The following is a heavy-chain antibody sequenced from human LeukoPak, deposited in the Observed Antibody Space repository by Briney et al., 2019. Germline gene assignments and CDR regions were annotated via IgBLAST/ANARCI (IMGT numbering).Heavy chain of an antibody. CDR2: ISGSGDAT. D-gene: IGHD2-2*01. V-gene: IGHV3-23*01. CDR3: AKGSRILPVAYCDY. CDR1: GFTFSNYA. J-gene: IGHJ4*02. Sequence: TGGSLRLSCEASGFTFSNYAMSWVRQAPGKGLEWVSAISGSGDATYYADSVKGRFTVSRDNSKNTVYLQMNSLRPEDTAVYYCAKGSRILPVAYCDYWGQGTLVIVSS.